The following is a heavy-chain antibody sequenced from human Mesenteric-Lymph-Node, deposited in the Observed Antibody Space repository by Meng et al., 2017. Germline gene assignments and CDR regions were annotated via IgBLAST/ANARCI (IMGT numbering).Heavy chain of an antibody. Sequence: GESLKISCAASGFTFSSYAMHWVRQAPGKRLEWVAVISYDGSNIDYADSVKGRFTISKDNSKNTLYLQMDSLRAEDTAVYYCARVVYSCSTSRCSTYYWYGMDVWGQGTTVTVSS. CDR1: GFTFSSYA. J-gene: IGHJ6*02. V-gene: IGHV3-30*01. CDR3: ARVVYSCSTSRCSTYYWYGMDV. CDR2: ISYDGSNI. D-gene: IGHD2-2*01.